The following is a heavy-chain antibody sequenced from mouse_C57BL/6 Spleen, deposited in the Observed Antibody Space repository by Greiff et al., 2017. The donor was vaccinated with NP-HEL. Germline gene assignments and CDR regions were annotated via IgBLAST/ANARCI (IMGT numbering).Heavy chain of an antibody. V-gene: IGHV1-82*01. CDR1: GYAFSSSW. CDR2: IYPGDGDT. D-gene: IGHD1-1*01. J-gene: IGHJ2*01. Sequence: QLQLQQSGPELVKPGASVKISCKASGYAFSSSWMNWVKQRPGKGLEWIGRIYPGDGDTNYNGKFKGKATLTADKSSSTAYMQLSSLTSEDSAVYFCARSRNYGSSFFDYWGQGTTLTVSS. CDR3: ARSRNYGSSFFDY.